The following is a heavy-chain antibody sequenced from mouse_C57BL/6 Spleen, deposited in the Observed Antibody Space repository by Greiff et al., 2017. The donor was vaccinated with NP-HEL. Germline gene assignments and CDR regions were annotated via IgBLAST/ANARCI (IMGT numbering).Heavy chain of an antibody. J-gene: IGHJ3*01. CDR1: GYTFTSYW. D-gene: IGHD1-1*01. CDR2: IYPGSGST. CDR3: ARSRITTVPSFAY. Sequence: QVQLQQPGAELVKPGASVKMSCKASGYTFTSYWITWVKQRPGQGLEWIGDIYPGSGSTNYNEKFKSKATLTVDTSSSTAYMQLSSLTSEDSAVCYCARSRITTVPSFAYWGQGTLVTVSA. V-gene: IGHV1-55*01.